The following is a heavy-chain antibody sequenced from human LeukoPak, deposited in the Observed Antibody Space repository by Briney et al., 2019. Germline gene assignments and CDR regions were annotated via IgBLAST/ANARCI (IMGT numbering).Heavy chain of an antibody. CDR2: ISGSGHST. CDR3: ARDGGAAAGHFDY. J-gene: IGHJ4*02. V-gene: IGHV3-48*04. CDR1: GFSFSSYG. Sequence: GGSLRLSCAASGFSFSSYGMSWVRQAPGKGLEWVAGISGSGHSTYYADSVKGRFTISRDNAKNSLYLQMNSLRAEDTAVYYCARDGGAAAGHFDYWGQGTLVTVSS. D-gene: IGHD6-13*01.